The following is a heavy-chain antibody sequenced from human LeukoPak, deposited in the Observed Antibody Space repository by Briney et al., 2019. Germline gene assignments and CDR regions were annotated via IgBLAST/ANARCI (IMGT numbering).Heavy chain of an antibody. CDR1: GGSISSGSYY. Sequence: PSETLSLTCTVSGGSISSGSYYWSWIRQPAGKGLEWIGRIYTSGSTNYNPSPKSRVTISVDTSKNQFSLKLSSVTAADTAVYYCARVNPHYYGSGSNYYYYMDVWGKGTTVTISS. CDR2: IYTSGST. V-gene: IGHV4-61*02. D-gene: IGHD3-10*01. J-gene: IGHJ6*03. CDR3: ARVNPHYYGSGSNYYYYMDV.